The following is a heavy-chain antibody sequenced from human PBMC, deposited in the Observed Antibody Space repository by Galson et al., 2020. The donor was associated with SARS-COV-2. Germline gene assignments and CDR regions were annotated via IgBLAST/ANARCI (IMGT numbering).Heavy chain of an antibody. J-gene: IGHJ3*02. CDR1: GFTLNIYN. CDR2: ISVSSSPR. D-gene: IGHD4-4*01. V-gene: IGHV3-48*01. CDR3: ARERSNSNPIRDAFDI. Sequence: GGSLRLSCTASGFTLNIYNMNWLRQAPANELQWVSHISVSSSPRFYADSVMGRFTISRDNAKNSVSLQMNSLRADDTAVYYCARERSNSNPIRDAFDIWGRGTMVTVSS.